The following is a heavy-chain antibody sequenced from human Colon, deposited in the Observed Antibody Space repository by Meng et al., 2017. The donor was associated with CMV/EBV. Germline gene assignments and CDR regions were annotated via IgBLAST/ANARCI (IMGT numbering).Heavy chain of an antibody. D-gene: IGHD6-13*01. CDR3: ARGGYTGSWLDLDL. V-gene: IGHV1-18*01. Sequence: QVQLVQAGGEVKKPGASVKVACKASGYGFTRYGISWVRQAPGQGLEWMGWIGVYNDDTKYAQKFQGRVTMTTDTSTNTAYMELSSLVSEDTAVYYCARGGYTGSWLDLDLWGQGTLVTVSS. J-gene: IGHJ5*02. CDR1: GYGFTRYG. CDR2: IGVYNDDT.